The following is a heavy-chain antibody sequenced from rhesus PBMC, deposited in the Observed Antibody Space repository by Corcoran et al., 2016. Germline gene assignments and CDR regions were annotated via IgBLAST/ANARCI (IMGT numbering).Heavy chain of an antibody. J-gene: IGHJ4*01. CDR3: ARRLRGYSYRPDYFDY. CDR2: IYGSGSST. D-gene: IGHD5-12*01. V-gene: IGHV4-169*01. CDR1: GGSIRSSY. Sequence: QLQLQESGPGLVKPSETLSVTCAVSGGSIRSSYWSWIRQAPGRGLEWIGYIYGSGSSTNDNPSLKSRVTLSVDTSKNQLSLKLSSVTAADTAVYYCARRLRGYSYRPDYFDYWGQGVLVTVSS.